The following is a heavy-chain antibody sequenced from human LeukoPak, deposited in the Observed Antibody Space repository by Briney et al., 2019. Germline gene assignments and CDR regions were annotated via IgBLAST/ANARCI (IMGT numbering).Heavy chain of an antibody. Sequence: GGSLRLSCAASGFTFSSYNMDWVRQAPGKGLEWVSSISSTSSYINYADSVKGRFTISRDNAKNSLNLQMNSLRAEDTAVYYCARYYYDSSGYYEDYWGQGTLVTVSS. CDR1: GFTFSSYN. CDR3: ARYYYDSSGYYEDY. D-gene: IGHD3-22*01. CDR2: ISSTSSYI. V-gene: IGHV3-21*01. J-gene: IGHJ4*02.